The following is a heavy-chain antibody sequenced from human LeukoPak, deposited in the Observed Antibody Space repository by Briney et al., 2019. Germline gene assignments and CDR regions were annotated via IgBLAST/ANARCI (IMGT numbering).Heavy chain of an antibody. CDR3: ASSGTTGTTNDWD. CDR2: IYYSGST. J-gene: IGHJ4*02. D-gene: IGHD1-1*01. V-gene: IGHV4-30-4*08. Sequence: SETLSLTCTVSGGSISSGDYYWSWIRQPPGKGLEWIGYIYYSGSTYYNPSLKSRVTISVDTSKNQFSLKLSSVTAADTAVYYCASSGTTGTTNDWDWGQGTLVTVSS. CDR1: GGSISSGDYY.